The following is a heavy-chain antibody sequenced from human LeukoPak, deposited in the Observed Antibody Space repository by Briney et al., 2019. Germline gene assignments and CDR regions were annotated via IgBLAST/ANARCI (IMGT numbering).Heavy chain of an antibody. CDR3: ARVEYYYDSSGYRAQVFDY. J-gene: IGHJ4*02. V-gene: IGHV4-34*01. Sequence: PSETLSLTCAVYGGSFSGYYWSWIRQPPGKGLEWIGEINHSGSTNYNPSLKSRVTISVDTSKNQFSLKLSSVTAADTAVYYCARVEYYYDSSGYRAQVFDYWGQGTLVTVSS. D-gene: IGHD3-22*01. CDR2: INHSGST. CDR1: GGSFSGYY.